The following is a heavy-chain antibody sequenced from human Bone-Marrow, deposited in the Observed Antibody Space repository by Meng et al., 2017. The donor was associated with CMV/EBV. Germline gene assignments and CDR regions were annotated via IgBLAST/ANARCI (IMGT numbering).Heavy chain of an antibody. D-gene: IGHD2/OR15-2a*01. Sequence: GESLKISCAASGFTFSSYGMHWVRQAPGKGLEWVAVIWYDGSNKYYADSVKGRFTISRDNSKNTLYLQMNSLRAEDTAVYYCARDFFPAGYWGQGTLVTVSS. V-gene: IGHV3-33*01. CDR2: IWYDGSNK. CDR1: GFTFSSYG. CDR3: ARDFFPAGY. J-gene: IGHJ4*02.